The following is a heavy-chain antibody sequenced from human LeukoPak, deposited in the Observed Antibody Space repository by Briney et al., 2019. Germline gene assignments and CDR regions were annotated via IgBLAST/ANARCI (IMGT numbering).Heavy chain of an antibody. CDR1: GGSISSGGYS. CDR2: IYHSGST. Sequence: PSQTLSLTCAVSGGSISSGGYSWSWIRQPPGKGLEWIGYIYHSGSTYYNPSLKSRVTISVDTSKNQFSLKLSSVTAADTAVYYCARQVVRGGPWYFDLWGQGTLVTVSS. V-gene: IGHV4-30-2*01. J-gene: IGHJ2*01. CDR3: ARQVVRGGPWYFDL. D-gene: IGHD3-10*01.